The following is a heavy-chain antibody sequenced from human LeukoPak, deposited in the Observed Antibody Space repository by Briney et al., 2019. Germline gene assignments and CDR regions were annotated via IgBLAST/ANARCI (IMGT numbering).Heavy chain of an antibody. CDR2: INHSGST. J-gene: IGHJ6*03. D-gene: IGHD3-3*01. CDR1: GGSFSGYY. CDR3: ARVGRLLEWLLSSSYYYYMDV. Sequence: SETLSLTCAVYGGSFSGYYWSWIRQPPGKGLEWIGEINHSGSTNYNPSPKSRVTISVDTSKNQFSLKLSSVTAADTAVYYCARVGRLLEWLLSSSYYYYMDVWGKGTTVTVSS. V-gene: IGHV4-34*01.